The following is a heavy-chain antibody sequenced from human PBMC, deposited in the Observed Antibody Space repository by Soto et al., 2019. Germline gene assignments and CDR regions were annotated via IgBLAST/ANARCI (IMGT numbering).Heavy chain of an antibody. V-gene: IGHV3-74*03. CDR3: VRDNYGVDY. D-gene: IGHD3-16*01. Sequence: GGSLRLSCTASGIIFSRYDMQWVRQAPGKGLVWVSHINSDGTSTTLADSVKGRFTISRENAKNTLYLQMNSLRVEDTAVYYCVRDNYGVDYWGRGTLVTESS. J-gene: IGHJ4*02. CDR2: INSDGTST. CDR1: GIIFSRYD.